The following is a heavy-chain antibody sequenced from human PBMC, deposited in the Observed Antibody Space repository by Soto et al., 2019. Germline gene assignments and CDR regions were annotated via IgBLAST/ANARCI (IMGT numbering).Heavy chain of an antibody. CDR3: ARDTNATPFDY. J-gene: IGHJ4*02. D-gene: IGHD2-8*01. CDR2: IYYSGST. Sequence: PSETLSLTCTVSGGSISSGDYYWSWIRQPPGKGLEWIGYIYYSGSTYYNPSLKSRVTISVDTSKNQFSLKLSSVTAADTAVYYCARDTNATPFDYWGQGTLVTVSS. CDR1: GGSISSGDYY. V-gene: IGHV4-30-4*01.